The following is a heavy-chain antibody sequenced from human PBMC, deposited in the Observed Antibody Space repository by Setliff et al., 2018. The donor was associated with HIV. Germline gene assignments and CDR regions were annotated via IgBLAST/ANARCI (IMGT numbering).Heavy chain of an antibody. Sequence: SVKVSCKVSGGTFTRNCISWVRQAPGQGLEWMGGILPFFDTANYAQKFQGRVTITADESTSTVHMELSSLTSEDTAGYYCARDLAAAGTRGYWGQGTLVTVAS. CDR1: GGTFTRNC. V-gene: IGHV1-69*13. J-gene: IGHJ4*02. CDR3: ARDLAAAGTRGY. CDR2: ILPFFDTA. D-gene: IGHD6-13*01.